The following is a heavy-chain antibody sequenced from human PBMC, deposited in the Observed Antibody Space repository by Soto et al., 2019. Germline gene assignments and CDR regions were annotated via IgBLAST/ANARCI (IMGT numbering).Heavy chain of an antibody. D-gene: IGHD1-26*01. CDR2: IYYSGST. Sequence: SETLSLTCTVSGGSISSGDYYWSWIRQPPGKGLEWIGYIYYSGSTYYNPSLKSRVTISVDTSKNQFSLKLSSVTAADTAVYYCAREKGFSGSYRVGFDYWGQGTMVTVSS. J-gene: IGHJ4*02. CDR1: GGSISSGDYY. CDR3: AREKGFSGSYRVGFDY. V-gene: IGHV4-30-4*01.